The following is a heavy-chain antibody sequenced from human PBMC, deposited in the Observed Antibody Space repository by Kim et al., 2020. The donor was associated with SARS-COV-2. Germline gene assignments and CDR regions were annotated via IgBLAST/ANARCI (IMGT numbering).Heavy chain of an antibody. CDR3: ARLVAVADFDY. V-gene: IGHV4-59*08. D-gene: IGHD6-19*01. CDR1: GGSISSYY. J-gene: IGHJ4*02. Sequence: SETLSLTCTVSGGSISSYYWSWIRQPPGKGLEWIGDIYYSGSTNYNPSLKSRVTISVDTSKNQFSLKLSSVTAADTAVYYWARLVAVADFDYWGQGTLVTASP. CDR2: IYYSGST.